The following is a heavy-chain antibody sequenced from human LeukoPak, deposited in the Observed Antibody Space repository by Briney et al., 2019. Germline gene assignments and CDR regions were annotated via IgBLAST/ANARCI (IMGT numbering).Heavy chain of an antibody. CDR2: TYYRSKWYN. J-gene: IGHJ3*01. V-gene: IGHV6-1*01. CDR1: GDSVSSNSSA. CDR3: ARGGQGDGYSADEAFDF. D-gene: IGHD5-24*01. Sequence: HSQTLSLTCAISGDSVSSNSSACNWIRQSPSRGLEWLGRTYYRSKWYNDYAVSVKNRITINPDTSKNQFSLQLNSVTPEDTAVYYCARGGQGDGYSADEAFDFWGQGTMVTVSS.